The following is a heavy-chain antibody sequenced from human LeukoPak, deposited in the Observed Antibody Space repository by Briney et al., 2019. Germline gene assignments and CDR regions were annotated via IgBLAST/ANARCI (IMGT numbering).Heavy chain of an antibody. D-gene: IGHD3-3*01. Sequence: ASVKVSCKASGYTFTSYDINWVRQATGQGLEWMGWMNPNSGNTGYAQKFQGRVTITRNTSISTAYMELSSLRSEDTAVYYCASSNDSIGVGGPWGQGTLVTVSS. CDR2: MNPNSGNT. CDR3: ASSNDSIGVGGP. V-gene: IGHV1-8*03. CDR1: GYTFTSYD. J-gene: IGHJ5*02.